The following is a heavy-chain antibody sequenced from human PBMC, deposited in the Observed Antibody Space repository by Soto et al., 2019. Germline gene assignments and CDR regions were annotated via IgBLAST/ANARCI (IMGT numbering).Heavy chain of an antibody. CDR2: ISYDGSNK. V-gene: IGHV3-30*18. CDR3: AKGLHYYDSSGLVPCDY. CDR1: GFTFSSYG. Sequence: GGSLRLSCAASGFTFSSYGMHWVRQAPGKWLEWVAVISYDGSNKYYADSVKGRFTISRDNSKNTLYLQMNSLRAEDTAVYYCAKGLHYYDSSGLVPCDYWGQGXLVTVYS. D-gene: IGHD3-22*01. J-gene: IGHJ4*02.